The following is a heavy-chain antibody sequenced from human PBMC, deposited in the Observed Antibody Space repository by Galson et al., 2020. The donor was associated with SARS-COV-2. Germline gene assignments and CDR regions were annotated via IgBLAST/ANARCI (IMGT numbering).Heavy chain of an antibody. Sequence: SLKISCAASGFFFEEYGMHWVRQAPGKGLEWVSGIGRDTDNIGYADSVKGRFTMSRDNRKNFIYLQMNNLRPEDTALYYRVKGMDLYNNWFDPWGQGTLVTVAS. CDR2: IGRDTDNI. D-gene: IGHD3-16*01. CDR3: VKGMDLYNNWFDP. V-gene: IGHV3-9*01. J-gene: IGHJ5*02. CDR1: GFFFEEYG.